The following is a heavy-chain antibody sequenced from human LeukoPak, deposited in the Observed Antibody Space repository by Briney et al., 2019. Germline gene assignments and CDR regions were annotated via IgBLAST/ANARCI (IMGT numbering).Heavy chain of an antibody. J-gene: IGHJ4*02. CDR3: ATTALRGGDSDY. CDR1: VCTFSDYF. Sequence: GESLRLSCAASVCTFSDYFMTWIRKAPWKGLEWVSYISKSGDTMYYADSVKGRFTISRDDAKNSLYLHMSSLRAEDTAVYYCATTALRGGDSDYWGQGTLVTVSS. V-gene: IGHV3-11*01. CDR2: ISKSGDTM. D-gene: IGHD2-21*02.